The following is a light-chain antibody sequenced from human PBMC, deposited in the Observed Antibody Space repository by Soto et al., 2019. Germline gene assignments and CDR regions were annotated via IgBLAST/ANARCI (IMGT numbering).Light chain of an antibody. CDR2: DAS. CDR3: QQLRDWPLT. CDR1: QSVSSY. Sequence: EIVLTQSPATLSLSPGERATISCRASQSVSSYLAWYQQKPGKAPRLLISDASNRATGIPARFSGSGSGTDFTLTGSSLAPEDFAVYYCQQLRDWPLTVGGGTKVEI. V-gene: IGKV3-11*01. J-gene: IGKJ4*01.